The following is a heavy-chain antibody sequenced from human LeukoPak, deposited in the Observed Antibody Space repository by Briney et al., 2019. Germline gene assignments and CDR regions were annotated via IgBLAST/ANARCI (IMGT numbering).Heavy chain of an antibody. Sequence: ASVKVSCKASGYTFTGYYMHWVRQAPRQGLEWMGWINPNSGGTNYAQKFQGRVTMTRDTSISTAYMELSRLRSDDTAVYYCARESTNGVLFDYWGQGTLVTVSS. CDR2: INPNSGGT. D-gene: IGHD2-8*01. J-gene: IGHJ4*02. V-gene: IGHV1-2*02. CDR1: GYTFTGYY. CDR3: ARESTNGVLFDY.